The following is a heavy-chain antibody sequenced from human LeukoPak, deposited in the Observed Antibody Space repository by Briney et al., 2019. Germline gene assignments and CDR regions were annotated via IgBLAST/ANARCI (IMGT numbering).Heavy chain of an antibody. J-gene: IGHJ4*02. CDR2: ISGSGGST. V-gene: IGHV3-23*01. CDR3: ARLPYSGYGGGRVY. D-gene: IGHD5-12*01. CDR1: GFTLSSYD. Sequence: PGGSLRLSCAASGFTLSSYDMHWVRQAPGKGLEWVSAISGSGGSTYYADSVKGRFTISRDNSKNTLYLQMNSLRAEDTAIYYCARLPYSGYGGGRVYWGQGTLVTVSS.